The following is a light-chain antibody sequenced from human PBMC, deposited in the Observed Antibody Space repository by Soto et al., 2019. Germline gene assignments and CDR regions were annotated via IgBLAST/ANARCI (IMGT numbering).Light chain of an antibody. CDR1: SGHSTYI. CDR2: LEGSGSY. Sequence: QSVLTQSSSASASLGSSVKLTCTLSSGHSTYIIAWHQQQPGKAPRYLMKLEGSGSYNKGSGVPDRFSGSSSGADRYLTISNLQPEDEADYYCEAWDSSTRVFGGGTKLTVL. CDR3: EAWDSSTRV. J-gene: IGLJ2*01. V-gene: IGLV4-60*03.